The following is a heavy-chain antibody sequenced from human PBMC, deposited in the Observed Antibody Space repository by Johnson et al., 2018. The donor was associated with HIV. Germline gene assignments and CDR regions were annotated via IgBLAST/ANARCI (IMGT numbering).Heavy chain of an antibody. CDR3: AKGRMGANGSYNV. CDR1: GFTFDDYD. D-gene: IGHD1-26*01. Sequence: VQMVESGGGVVQPGRSLRLSCAASGFTFDDYDMSWVRQAPGKGLEWVAGINWNGGSTGYGDSVKGRFTISRANAKNSLYLQMNSLEAEDTAMYYWAKGRMGANGSYNVWGQGTIVTVSS. CDR2: INWNGGST. J-gene: IGHJ3*01. V-gene: IGHV3-20*04.